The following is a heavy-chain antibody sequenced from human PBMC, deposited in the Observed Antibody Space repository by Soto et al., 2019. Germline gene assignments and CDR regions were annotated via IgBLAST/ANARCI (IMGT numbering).Heavy chain of an antibody. CDR2: ISWNSGSI. J-gene: IGHJ5*02. D-gene: IGHD5-12*01. V-gene: IGHV3-9*01. CDR3: AKAPRKYSGYDLYWFDP. CDR1: GFTFDDYA. Sequence: GGSLRLSCAASGFTFDDYAMHWVRQAPGKGLEWVSGISWNSGSIGYADSVKGRFTISRDNAKNSLYLQMNSLRAEDTALYYCAKAPRKYSGYDLYWFDPWGQGTLVTVSS.